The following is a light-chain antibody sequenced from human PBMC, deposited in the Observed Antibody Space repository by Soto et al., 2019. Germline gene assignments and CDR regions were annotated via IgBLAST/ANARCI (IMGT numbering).Light chain of an antibody. Sequence: EIVLTQSPATLSLSPGERATLSCRASQSVSSYLAWYQQKPGQAPRLLIYGASTRASGTPARFSGSGSGTEFTLTISSLQPEDFAVYYCQQYNKWPWTFGQGTKVDIK. CDR3: QQYNKWPWT. V-gene: IGKV3D-15*01. J-gene: IGKJ1*01. CDR2: GAS. CDR1: QSVSSY.